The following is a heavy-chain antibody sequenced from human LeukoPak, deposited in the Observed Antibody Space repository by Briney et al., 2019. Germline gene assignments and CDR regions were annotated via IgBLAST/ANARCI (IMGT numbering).Heavy chain of an antibody. CDR1: RFTFNSFV. CDR3: ARVDSSSWGGYWFDP. D-gene: IGHD6-13*01. V-gene: IGHV3-23*01. J-gene: IGHJ5*02. CDR2: ISASGGST. Sequence: GGSLRLSCAASRFTFNSFVMSWVRQAPGKGLEWVSSISASGGSTFYADSVKGRFTISRDNSKNTLFLQMYGLRAEDTAVYYCARVDSSSWGGYWFDPWGQGTLVTVSS.